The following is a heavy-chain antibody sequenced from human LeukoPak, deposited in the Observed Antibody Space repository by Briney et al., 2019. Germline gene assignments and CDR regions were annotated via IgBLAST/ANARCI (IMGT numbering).Heavy chain of an antibody. CDR2: ISSSSSTI. V-gene: IGHV3-48*02. Sequence: GGSLRLSCAASGFTFSSYTMNWVRQAPGKGLEWISCISSSSSTIFYSDSVKGRFTISRDNAKNSLYLQMESLRDEDTAVYYCARARASDYWGQGTLVTVSS. CDR3: ARARASDY. J-gene: IGHJ4*02. CDR1: GFTFSSYT.